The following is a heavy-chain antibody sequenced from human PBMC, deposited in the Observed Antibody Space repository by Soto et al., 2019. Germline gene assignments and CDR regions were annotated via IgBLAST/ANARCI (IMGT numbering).Heavy chain of an antibody. CDR1: CGSINTDSW. V-gene: IGHV4-4*02. CDR3: ASREESCPF. CDR2: IHRSRGT. J-gene: IGHJ4*02. Sequence: QVQLQESGPGLVSPLGTLSLTCAVSCGSINTDSWWTWVRQPPGKGLEWIGEIHRSRGTTYNSSLKSRVTISIDRSTNHCSLRLYSVTATHTAVYYCASREESCPFWGQGTLVTVSS.